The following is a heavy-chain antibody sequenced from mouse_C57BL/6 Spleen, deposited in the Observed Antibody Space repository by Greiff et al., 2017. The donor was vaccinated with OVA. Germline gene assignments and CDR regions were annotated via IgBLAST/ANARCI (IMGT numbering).Heavy chain of an antibody. V-gene: IGHV1-52*01. CDR1: GYTFTSYW. D-gene: IGHD5-5*01. Sequence: QVHVKQPGAELVRPGSSVKLSCKASGYTFTSYWMHWVKQRPIQGLEWIGNIDPSDSETHYNQKFKDKATLTVDKSSSTAYMQHSSLTSEDSAVDDCARTATYGYWYFDVWGTGTTVTVSS. CDR2: IDPSDSET. J-gene: IGHJ1*03. CDR3: ARTATYGYWYFDV.